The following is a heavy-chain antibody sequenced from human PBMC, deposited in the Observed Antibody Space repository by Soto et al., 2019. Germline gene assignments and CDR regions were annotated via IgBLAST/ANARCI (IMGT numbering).Heavy chain of an antibody. J-gene: IGHJ6*02. CDR1: GGSISSGGYS. Sequence: SETLSLTCAVSGGSISSGGYSWSWIRQPPGKGLEWIGYIYHSGSTYYNPSLESRVTISVDRSKNQFSLKLSSVTAADTAVYYCARDYYDSSGPYTDVWGQGTTVTVSS. D-gene: IGHD3-22*01. CDR3: ARDYYDSSGPYTDV. CDR2: IYHSGST. V-gene: IGHV4-30-2*01.